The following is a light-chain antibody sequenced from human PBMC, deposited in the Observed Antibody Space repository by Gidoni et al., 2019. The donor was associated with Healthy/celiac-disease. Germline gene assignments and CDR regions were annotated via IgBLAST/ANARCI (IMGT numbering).Light chain of an antibody. V-gene: IGKV1-39*01. CDR3: QQSYSTPRT. J-gene: IGKJ1*01. CDR2: AAS. Sequence: DIQMTQSPSSLSASVGDRVTITCRASQSISSYLNWYQQKPGKAPKLLIYAASSLQSGVPSRFSGRGSGTDFTLTISSLQPEDFATYYGQQSYSTPRTFGQGTKVEIK. CDR1: QSISSY.